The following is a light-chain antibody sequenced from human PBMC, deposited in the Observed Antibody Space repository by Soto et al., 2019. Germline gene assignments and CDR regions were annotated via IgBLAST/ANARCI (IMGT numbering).Light chain of an antibody. CDR1: SSNIGGNT. V-gene: IGLV1-44*01. J-gene: IGLJ7*01. CDR3: AVWDDSLKGPV. Sequence: QTVLTQPPSTSGTPGQRVTISCSGSSSNIGGNTVSWYKQLPGTAPQLLIYSDNQRPSGVPDRFSGSKSGTSASLAISGLQSEDEADYYCAVWDDSLKGPVFGGGTQLTVL. CDR2: SDN.